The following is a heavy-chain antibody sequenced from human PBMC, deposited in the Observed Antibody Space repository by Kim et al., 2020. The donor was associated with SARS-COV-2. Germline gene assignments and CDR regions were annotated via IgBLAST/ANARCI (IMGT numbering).Heavy chain of an antibody. D-gene: IGHD3-22*01. Sequence: GESLKISCKGSGYSFTSYWISWVRQMPGKGLEWMGRIDPSDSYTNYSPSFQGHVTISADKSISTAYLQWSSLKASDTAMYYCARHILGHYYDSSGYYVSGFDPWGQGTLVTVSS. CDR2: IDPSDSYT. V-gene: IGHV5-10-1*01. CDR3: ARHILGHYYDSSGYYVSGFDP. CDR1: GYSFTSYW. J-gene: IGHJ5*02.